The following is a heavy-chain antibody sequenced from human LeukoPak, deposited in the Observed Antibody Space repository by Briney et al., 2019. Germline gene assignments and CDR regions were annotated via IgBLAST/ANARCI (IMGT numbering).Heavy chain of an antibody. Sequence: PSETLSLTRTVAADSLTSGSYYWSWLRQPPGRGLEWTGHVYYSGSTNYNPSLKSRVTMSVDTSKNQFSLMLISVTAADTAAYYCARGYSSSWYPSAFDIWGQGTMVTVSS. CDR3: ARGYSSSWYPSAFDI. J-gene: IGHJ3*02. CDR2: VYYSGST. V-gene: IGHV4-61*01. CDR1: ADSLTSGSYY. D-gene: IGHD6-13*01.